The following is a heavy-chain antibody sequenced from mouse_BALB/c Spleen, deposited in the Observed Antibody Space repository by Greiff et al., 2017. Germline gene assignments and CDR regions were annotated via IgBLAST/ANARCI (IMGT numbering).Heavy chain of an antibody. D-gene: IGHD2-10*02. CDR2: ISSGSSTI. J-gene: IGHJ4*01. Sequence: EVKVEESGGGLVQPGGSRKLSCAASGFTFSSFGMHWVRQAPEKGLEWVAYISSGSSTIYYADTMKGRFTISRDNPKNTLFLQMTSLRSEDTAMYYCAKKYGNYDAMDYWGQGTSVTVSS. CDR1: GFTFSSFG. V-gene: IGHV5-17*02. CDR3: AKKYGNYDAMDY.